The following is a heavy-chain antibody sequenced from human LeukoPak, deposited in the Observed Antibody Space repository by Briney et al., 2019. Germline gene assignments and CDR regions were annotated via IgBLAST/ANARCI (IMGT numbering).Heavy chain of an antibody. CDR3: ASWGCSDTNCYWGYFAY. CDR1: GYTFTSYG. CDR2: ISARNT. D-gene: IGHD2-2*01. Sequence: ASVNVSCKASGYTFTSYGISWVRQAPGQGLEWMGWISARNTNSAQKLQGRVTMTTDTSTSTAYMELRSLRSDDTAVYYCASWGCSDTNCYWGYFAYWGEGTLVTVSS. V-gene: IGHV1-18*01. J-gene: IGHJ4*02.